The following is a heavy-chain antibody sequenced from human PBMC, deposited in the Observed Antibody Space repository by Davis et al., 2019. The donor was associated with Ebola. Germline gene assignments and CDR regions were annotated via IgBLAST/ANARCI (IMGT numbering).Heavy chain of an antibody. Sequence: SETLSLTCAVSGGSVSSGGYSWSWIRQPPGKGLEWIGYYYYTGTTYYNPSLKSRVTISVDTSKNQFSLKLSSVTTADTAVYYCARGNYGSYWGQGILVAVSS. CDR2: YYYTGTT. V-gene: IGHV4-30-4*07. J-gene: IGHJ4*02. D-gene: IGHD4-11*01. CDR3: ARGNYGSY. CDR1: GGSVSSGGYS.